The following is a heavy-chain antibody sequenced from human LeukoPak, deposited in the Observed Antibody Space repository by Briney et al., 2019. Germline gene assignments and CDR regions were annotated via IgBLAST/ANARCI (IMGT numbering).Heavy chain of an antibody. J-gene: IGHJ6*03. CDR1: GYTFTGYY. CDR2: IIPIFGTA. D-gene: IGHD3-10*01. Sequence: SVKVSCKASGYTFTGYYMHWVRQAPGQGLEWMGGIIPIFGTANYAQKFQGRVTITADESTSTAYMELSSLRSEDTAVYYCARGKLLWFGELLSSYYYMDVWGKGTTVTISS. CDR3: ARGKLLWFGELLSSYYYMDV. V-gene: IGHV1-69*13.